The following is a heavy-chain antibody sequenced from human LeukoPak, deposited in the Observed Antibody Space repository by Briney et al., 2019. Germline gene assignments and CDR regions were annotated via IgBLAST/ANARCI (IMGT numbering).Heavy chain of an antibody. CDR1: GGSISSGGYS. D-gene: IGHD4-11*01. Sequence: PSQTLSLTCAVSGGSISSGGYSWSWILQHPGTGLEWIGYIYYSGSTYYNPSLKSRVTISVDTSKNQFSLKLSSVTAADTAVYYCARTVTATSFDYWGQGTLVTVSS. CDR2: IYYSGST. CDR3: ARTVTATSFDY. J-gene: IGHJ4*02. V-gene: IGHV4-31*11.